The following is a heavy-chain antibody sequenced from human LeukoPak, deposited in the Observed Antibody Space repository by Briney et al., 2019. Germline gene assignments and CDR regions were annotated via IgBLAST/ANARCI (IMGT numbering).Heavy chain of an antibody. CDR2: INRSGST. CDR1: GGSFSGYY. CDR3: ARWAYSQYYGSGSFDY. D-gene: IGHD3-10*01. J-gene: IGHJ4*02. V-gene: IGHV4-34*01. Sequence: PWETLSLTCAVYGGSFSGYYWSWIRQPPGKGLEWIGAINRSGSTNYNASLKSRVTISVDTSKNQFSLKLSSVTAADTAVYYCARWAYSQYYGSGSFDYWGQGTLVTVSS.